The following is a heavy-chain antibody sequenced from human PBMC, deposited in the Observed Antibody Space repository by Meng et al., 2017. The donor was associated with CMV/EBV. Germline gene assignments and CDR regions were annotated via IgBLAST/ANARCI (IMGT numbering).Heavy chain of an antibody. V-gene: IGHV3-73*01. CDR1: GFTFSGSA. Sequence: GESLKISCAASGFTFSGSAMHWVRQASGKGLEWVGRIRSKANSYATAYAASVKGRFTISRDDSKNTAYLQMNSLKTEDMAVYYCTAPYDSSGSGENDAFDIWGQGTMVTVSS. CDR3: TAPYDSSGSGENDAFDI. CDR2: IRSKANSYAT. D-gene: IGHD3-22*01. J-gene: IGHJ3*02.